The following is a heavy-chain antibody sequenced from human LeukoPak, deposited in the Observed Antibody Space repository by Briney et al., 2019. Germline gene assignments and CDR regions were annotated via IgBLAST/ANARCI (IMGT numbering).Heavy chain of an antibody. CDR2: TNPNSGNT. Sequence: VKVSCKASGYTFTSYDINWVRQATGQGLEWMGWTNPNSGNTGYAQKFQGRVTMTRNTSISTAYMELSSLRSEDTAVYYCARDTMIVGAANWFDPWGQGTLVTVSS. CDR3: ARDTMIVGAANWFDP. J-gene: IGHJ5*02. CDR1: GYTFTSYD. V-gene: IGHV1-8*01. D-gene: IGHD3-22*01.